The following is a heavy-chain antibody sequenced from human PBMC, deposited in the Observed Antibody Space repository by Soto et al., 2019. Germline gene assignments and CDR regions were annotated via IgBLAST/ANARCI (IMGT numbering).Heavy chain of an antibody. Sequence: SETLSLTCTVSGDSMSDYYWSWIRQPPGKGLEWIGYIYYSGSTKYNPSLKNRVTISLDTSKSQFSLKLSTVTAADTAVYYCARVSFIQKGIFDNWGQGILVTVSS. J-gene: IGHJ4*02. CDR2: IYYSGST. D-gene: IGHD6-13*01. V-gene: IGHV4-59*01. CDR3: ARVSFIQKGIFDN. CDR1: GDSMSDYY.